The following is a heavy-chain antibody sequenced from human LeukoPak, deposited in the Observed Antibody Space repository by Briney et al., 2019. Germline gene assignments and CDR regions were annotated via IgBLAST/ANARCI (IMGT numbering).Heavy chain of an antibody. CDR3: ARGRPPPGRFLPRYYYYGMDV. D-gene: IGHD3-3*01. CDR2: INHSGST. J-gene: IGHJ6*02. V-gene: IGHV4-39*07. CDR1: GGSISSSSYY. Sequence: SETLSLTCTVSGGSISSSSYYWGWIRQPPGKGLEWIGEINHSGSTNYNPSLKSRVTISVDTSKNQFSLKLSSVTAADTAVYYCARGRPPPGRFLPRYYYYGMDVWGQGTTVTVSS.